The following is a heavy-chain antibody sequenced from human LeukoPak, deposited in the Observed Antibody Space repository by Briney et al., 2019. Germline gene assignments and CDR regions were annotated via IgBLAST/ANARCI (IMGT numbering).Heavy chain of an antibody. CDR1: GGSISSSSYY. CDR2: MYYSGST. CDR3: ARWDRGSNLESDY. J-gene: IGHJ4*02. V-gene: IGHV4-39*07. Sequence: SETLSLTCTVSGGSISSSSYYWGWIRQPPGKGLEWIGSMYYSGSTYYNPSLKSRVTISEDRSKNQFSLKLKSVTAADTAVYYCARWDRGSNLESDYWGQGTLVTVSS. D-gene: IGHD3-10*01.